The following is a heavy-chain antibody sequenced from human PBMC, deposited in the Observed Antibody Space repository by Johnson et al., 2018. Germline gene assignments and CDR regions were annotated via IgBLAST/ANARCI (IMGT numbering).Heavy chain of an antibody. CDR1: GFTFSTYG. V-gene: IGHV3-30*18. CDR3: AKEVRFHNRGDSYYMDV. D-gene: IGHD2-21*01. J-gene: IGHJ6*03. CDR2: ISHDGTEK. Sequence: QVQLVESGGGVVQPGRSLTLSCAASGFTFSTYGMHWVRQAPGRGLEWVAVISHDGTEKFYTASVKGRFTISRDNSKNTLQLQVNILSADETGVYFCAKEVRFHNRGDSYYMDVCGKGTTVTVSS.